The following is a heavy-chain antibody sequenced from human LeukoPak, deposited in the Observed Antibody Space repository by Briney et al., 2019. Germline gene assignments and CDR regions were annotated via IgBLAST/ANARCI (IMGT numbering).Heavy chain of an antibody. V-gene: IGHV1-2*02. D-gene: IGHD4-11*01. CDR2: INPNSGGT. CDR3: ARDSSVTVTTIWFDH. Sequence: ASVKVSCKASGYTFTGYYMHWVRQAPGQGLEWMGWINPNSGGTNYAQKFQGRVTMTRDTSISTAYMELSRLRSDDTAVYYCARDSSVTVTTIWFDHWGQGTLVTVSS. J-gene: IGHJ5*02. CDR1: GYTFTGYY.